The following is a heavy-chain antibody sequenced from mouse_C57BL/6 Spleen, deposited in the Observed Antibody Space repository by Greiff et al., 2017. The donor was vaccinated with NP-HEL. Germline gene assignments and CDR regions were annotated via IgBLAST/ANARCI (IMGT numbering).Heavy chain of an antibody. CDR1: GYTFTSYW. V-gene: IGHV1-7*01. Sequence: QVQLQQSGAELAKPGASVKLSCKASGYTFTSYWMHWVKQRPGQGLEWIGYINPSSGYTKYNQKFKDKATLTADKSSSTAYMQLSSLTYEDSAVYYCAKTSITTVVATIDYYAMDYWGQGTSVTVSS. D-gene: IGHD1-1*01. CDR2: INPSSGYT. J-gene: IGHJ4*01. CDR3: AKTSITTVVATIDYYAMDY.